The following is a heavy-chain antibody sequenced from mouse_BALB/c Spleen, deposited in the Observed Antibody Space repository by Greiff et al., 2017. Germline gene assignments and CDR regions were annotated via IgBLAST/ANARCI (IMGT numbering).Heavy chain of an antibody. J-gene: IGHJ4*01. Sequence: EVMLVESGGGLVKPGGSLKLSCAASGFTFSDYYMYWVRQTPEKRLEWVATISDGGSYTYYPDSVKGRFTISRDNAKNNLYLQMSSLKSEDTAMYYCARANWDSAMDYWGQGTSVTVSS. CDR1: GFTFSDYY. V-gene: IGHV5-4*02. CDR2: ISDGGSYT. D-gene: IGHD4-1*01. CDR3: ARANWDSAMDY.